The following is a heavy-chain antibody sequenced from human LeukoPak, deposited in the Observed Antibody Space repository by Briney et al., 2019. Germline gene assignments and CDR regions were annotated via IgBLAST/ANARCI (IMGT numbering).Heavy chain of an antibody. D-gene: IGHD1-26*01. CDR2: IYDSGIT. J-gene: IGHJ3*02. V-gene: IGHV4-59*12. CDR1: GGSISAYF. Sequence: SETLSLTCTVSGGSISAYFWNWIRQPPGKGLEWIGHIYDSGITHYNPSLQGRVTLSVDPSKSQFSLQLKSVTPEDTAVYYCARGSRSGRYSDAFDIWGQGTMVTVSS. CDR3: ARGSRSGRYSDAFDI.